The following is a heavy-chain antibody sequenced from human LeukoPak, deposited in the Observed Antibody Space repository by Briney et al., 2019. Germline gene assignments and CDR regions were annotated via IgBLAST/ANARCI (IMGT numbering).Heavy chain of an antibody. J-gene: IGHJ4*02. CDR3: VRDKLAGASRLDY. V-gene: IGHV3-74*01. CDR2: ISHDGFI. CDR1: GFTFSSYV. Sequence: GGSLRLSCETAGFTFSSYVMHWVRRTPGKGLVWVSRISHDGFISYADSVKGRFTISRDNAKSSLYLQMNSLRAEDTAVYYCVRDKLAGASRLDYWGQGTLLTVSS. D-gene: IGHD7-27*01.